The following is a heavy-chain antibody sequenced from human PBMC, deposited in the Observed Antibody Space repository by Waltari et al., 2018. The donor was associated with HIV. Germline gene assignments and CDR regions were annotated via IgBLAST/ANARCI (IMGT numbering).Heavy chain of an antibody. CDR2: INPTGGST. Sequence: QVQLVQSGAEVRKPGASVTISCKTVGHDFGSFHMHWVRQAGGRGLEWMGRINPTGGSTAYAQKFQGRISMTKDSSSGTVYLSISSLTSEDTALYFCAQGRVHIRTYLDPWGQGTLITVSS. J-gene: IGHJ5*02. V-gene: IGHV1-46*03. CDR3: AQGRVHIRTYLDP. D-gene: IGHD6-6*01. CDR1: GHDFGSFH.